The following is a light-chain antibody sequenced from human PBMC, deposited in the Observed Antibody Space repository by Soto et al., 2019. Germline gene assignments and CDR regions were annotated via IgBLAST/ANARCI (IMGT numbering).Light chain of an antibody. J-gene: IGKJ1*01. CDR2: DAS. Sequence: DIQMTQSPSTLSASVGDRVTITCRASQSINDWLAWYQQKPGKAPKVLIYDASSLESGVPSRFSGSGSGTEFTLTISSLQPEDFATYYCQQYDGYPWTFGQGTKVDI. V-gene: IGKV1-5*01. CDR1: QSINDW. CDR3: QQYDGYPWT.